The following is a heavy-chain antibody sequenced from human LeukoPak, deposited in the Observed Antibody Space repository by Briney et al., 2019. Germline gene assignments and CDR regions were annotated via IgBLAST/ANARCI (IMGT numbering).Heavy chain of an antibody. CDR2: ISYDGSNK. CDR3: AKDVGCSGGSCYPIN. D-gene: IGHD2-15*01. J-gene: IGHJ1*01. CDR1: GFTFSSYG. V-gene: IGHV3-30*18. Sequence: PGGSLRLSCAASGFTFSSYGMHWVRQAPGKGLEWVAVISYDGSNKYYADSVKGRFTISRDNSKNTLYLQMNSLRAEDTAVYYCAKDVGCSGGSCYPINWGQGTLVTVSS.